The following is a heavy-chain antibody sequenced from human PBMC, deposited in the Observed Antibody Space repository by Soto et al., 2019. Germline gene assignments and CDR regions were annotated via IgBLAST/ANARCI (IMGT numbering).Heavy chain of an antibody. CDR3: AAELGFGNLSVV. Sequence: QVQVVQSGVEVRRPGSSVKVSCKASGDTFNNCVISWVRQAPGQGLEWMVGIIPLFGTTDFAQRFQGRLTITTDESTTTAYMELSRLRSEDTATYYCAAELGFGNLSVVWGQGTTVIVSS. V-gene: IGHV1-69*01. J-gene: IGHJ6*02. D-gene: IGHD3-10*01. CDR2: IIPLFGTT. CDR1: GDTFNNCV.